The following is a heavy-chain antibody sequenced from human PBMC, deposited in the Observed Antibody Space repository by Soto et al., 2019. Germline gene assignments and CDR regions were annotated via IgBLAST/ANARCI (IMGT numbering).Heavy chain of an antibody. V-gene: IGHV3-66*01. CDR1: GFTVSSNY. CDR3: AREGIRSPLYY. Sequence: EVQLVESGGGFVQPGGSLRLSCAVSGFTVSSNYMSWVRQAPGKGLEWVSVIYSGGSTYYADSVKGRFTISRDNSKNTLYLQMNSLRAEDTAVYYCAREGIRSPLYYWGQGNLVTVSS. D-gene: IGHD4-17*01. J-gene: IGHJ4*02. CDR2: IYSGGST.